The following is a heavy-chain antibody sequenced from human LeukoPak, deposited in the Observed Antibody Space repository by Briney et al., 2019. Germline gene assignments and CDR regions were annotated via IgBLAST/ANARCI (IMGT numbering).Heavy chain of an antibody. CDR3: ARDLGQYYDTSDNWFDP. CDR1: GYTFTSYG. Sequence: ASVKVSCKASGYTFTSYGINWVRQAPGQGLEWVGWISADNGNTNYAQKLQGRVTMTTDTSTSTAYMELRSLRSDDTAVYYCARDLGQYYDTSDNWFDPWGQGTLVTVSS. CDR2: ISADNGNT. D-gene: IGHD3-22*01. J-gene: IGHJ5*02. V-gene: IGHV1-18*01.